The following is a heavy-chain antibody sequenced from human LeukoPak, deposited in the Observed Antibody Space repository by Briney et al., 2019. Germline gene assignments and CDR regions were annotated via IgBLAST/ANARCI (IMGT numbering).Heavy chain of an antibody. CDR3: AKRRDYFDY. CDR1: GFTFSTYG. CDR2: ISGTGGST. V-gene: IGHV3-23*01. Sequence: PGGSLRLSCAASGFTFSTYGMTWVRQAPGKGLEWVSAISGTGGSTYYADSVKGRFTISRDNSKNTVYLQMNSLRAEDTAVYYCAKRRDYFDYWGQGTLVTVSS. J-gene: IGHJ4*02.